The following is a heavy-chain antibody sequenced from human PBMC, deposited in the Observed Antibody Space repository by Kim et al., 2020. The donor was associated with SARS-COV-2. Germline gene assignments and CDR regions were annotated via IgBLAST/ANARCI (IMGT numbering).Heavy chain of an antibody. J-gene: IGHJ5*02. D-gene: IGHD1-26*01. CDR1: GYTFTSYG. CDR2: ISAYNGNT. CDR3: ARDGPPYSGSYDASGNWFDP. Sequence: ASVKVSCKASGYTFTSYGIRWVRQAPGQGLEWMGWISAYNGNTIYAQKLQGRVTMTTDTSTSTAYMELRSLRSDDTAVYYCARDGPPYSGSYDASGNWFDPWGQGTLVTVSS. V-gene: IGHV1-18*01.